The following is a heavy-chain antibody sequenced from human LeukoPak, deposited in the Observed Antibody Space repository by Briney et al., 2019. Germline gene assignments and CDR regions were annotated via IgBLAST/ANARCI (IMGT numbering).Heavy chain of an antibody. Sequence: LETPSLICIVSGGSISNYYWSWIRQPPGKALEWIGFIYYSRSTNYNPSLTSRVTMSVDTSKNHSSLKLSSVTAAETALYYCARDAVEQQLVHYFDYWGQGTLVTVSS. CDR1: GGSISNYY. CDR2: IYYSRST. J-gene: IGHJ4*02. D-gene: IGHD6-13*01. V-gene: IGHV4-59*12. CDR3: ARDAVEQQLVHYFDY.